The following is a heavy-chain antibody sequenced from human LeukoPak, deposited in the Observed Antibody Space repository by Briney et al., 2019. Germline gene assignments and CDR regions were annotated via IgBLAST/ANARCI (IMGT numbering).Heavy chain of an antibody. CDR3: ARDYEIVVRYDCFDP. CDR2: IRDYNGET. D-gene: IGHD3-22*01. CDR1: GYTFSNFG. J-gene: IGHJ5*02. Sequence: GASVKVSCKAAGYTFSNFGISWVRQAPGQGLEWMGWIRDYNGETNYAQKFQGRVTMTTDTSANTAYMEVRSLRSDDTAVYYCARDYEIVVRYDCFDPWGQGTLVIVSS. V-gene: IGHV1-18*01.